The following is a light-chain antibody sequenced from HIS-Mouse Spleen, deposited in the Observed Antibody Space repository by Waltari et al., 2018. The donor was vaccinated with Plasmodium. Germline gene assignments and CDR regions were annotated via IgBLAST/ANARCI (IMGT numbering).Light chain of an antibody. V-gene: IGLV3-10*01. CDR1: ALPKTY. Sequence: SYDLTQPPSVSVSPGQTARITCSGDALPKTYASWYQQKSGQDPVLVIYEDSKRPSGIPERFAGSSSGTMATLTISGAQVEDEADYYCYSTDSSGNHRVFGGGTKLTVL. J-gene: IGLJ3*02. CDR2: EDS. CDR3: YSTDSSGNHRV.